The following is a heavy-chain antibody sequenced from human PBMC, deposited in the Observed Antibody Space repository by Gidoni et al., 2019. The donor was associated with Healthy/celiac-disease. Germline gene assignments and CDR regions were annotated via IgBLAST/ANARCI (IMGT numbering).Heavy chain of an antibody. J-gene: IGHJ3*02. CDR2: ISSNGGST. V-gene: IGHV3-64*01. CDR3: ARDLEGSIAFDI. Sequence: EVQLVESGGGLVQPGGSLRLSCAASGFTFSSYAMHWVRQAPGKGLEYVSAISSNGGSTYYANSVKGRFTISRDNSKNTLYLQMGSLRAEDMAVYYCARDLEGSIAFDIWGQGTMVTVSS. CDR1: GFTFSSYA.